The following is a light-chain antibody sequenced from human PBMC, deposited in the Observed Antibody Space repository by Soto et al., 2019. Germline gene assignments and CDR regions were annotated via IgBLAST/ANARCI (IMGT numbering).Light chain of an antibody. V-gene: IGLV2-8*01. Sequence: QSVLAQPPSASGSPGQSVTISCTGTSSDVGGYDYVSWYQQHPGKAPKVIIYEVSKRPSGVPDRFSGSKSGNTASLTVSGLQAEDEADYYCSSYAGSNFWVFGGGTKLTVL. J-gene: IGLJ3*02. CDR3: SSYAGSNFWV. CDR1: SSDVGGYDY. CDR2: EVS.